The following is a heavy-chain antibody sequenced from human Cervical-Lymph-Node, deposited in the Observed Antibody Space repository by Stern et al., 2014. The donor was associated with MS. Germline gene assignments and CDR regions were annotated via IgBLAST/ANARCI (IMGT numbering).Heavy chain of an antibody. CDR2: IKSDGSIV. Sequence: EVHLVESGGGLVQPGGSQRISCSTSGLTFSSYWMHWVRQAPGKGLMWVSRIKSDGSIVGYADSVKGRFTISWDNAKKTLYLQMNSLRVEDTAVYYCVREGGVYYFDYWGQGTLVTVSS. J-gene: IGHJ4*02. D-gene: IGHD2-15*01. V-gene: IGHV3-74*01. CDR1: GLTFSSYW. CDR3: VREGGVYYFDY.